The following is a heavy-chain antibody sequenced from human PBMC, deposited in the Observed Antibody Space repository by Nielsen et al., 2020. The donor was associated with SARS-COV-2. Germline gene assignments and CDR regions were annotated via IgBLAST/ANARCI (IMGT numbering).Heavy chain of an antibody. J-gene: IGHJ4*02. CDR1: GFTFSRYS. CDR3: ARDESSSWTEYYFDY. D-gene: IGHD6-13*01. V-gene: IGHV3-21*01. CDR2: ISSSSNYI. Sequence: GESLKISCVASGFTFSRYSMNWLRQAPGKGLEWVSSISSSSNYIYYGDSVKGRFTISRDNAKNSLYLQMNSLTVEDSAVYYCARDESSSWTEYYFDYWGQGTLVTVSS.